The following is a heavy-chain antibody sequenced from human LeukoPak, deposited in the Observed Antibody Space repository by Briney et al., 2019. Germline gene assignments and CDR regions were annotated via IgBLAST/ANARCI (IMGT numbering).Heavy chain of an antibody. CDR2: TFYTGSA. D-gene: IGHD3-3*01. Sequence: PSETLSLTSTVSVGSFSTTSHYWGWIRQPPGKGLEWLGSTFYTGSAYYNPSLQRRVTISVDSSKNQFSLRLCSVTAADTVVYYCARRKDYWSGFIDTWGQGTLVTVSS. CDR1: VGSFSTTSHY. V-gene: IGHV4-39*01. J-gene: IGHJ4*02. CDR3: ARRKDYWSGFIDT.